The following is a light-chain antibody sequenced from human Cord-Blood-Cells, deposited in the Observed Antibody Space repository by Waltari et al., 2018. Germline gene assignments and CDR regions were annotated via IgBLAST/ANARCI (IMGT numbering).Light chain of an antibody. Sequence: DNQMTQSSSSLSASVGDRVTITCRASQSISSYLNWYQQKPAKAPKLLIYAASSLQSGVPSRFSGSGSGTDFTLTISSLQPEDFATYYCQQSYSTPLTFGGGTKVEIK. CDR2: AAS. CDR1: QSISSY. J-gene: IGKJ4*01. CDR3: QQSYSTPLT. V-gene: IGKV1-39*01.